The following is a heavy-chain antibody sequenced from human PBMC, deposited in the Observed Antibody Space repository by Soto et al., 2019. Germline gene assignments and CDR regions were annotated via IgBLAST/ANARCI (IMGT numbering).Heavy chain of an antibody. D-gene: IGHD2-15*01. Sequence: QVQLVESGGGVVQPGRSLRLSCATSGFTFSSYAMHWVRQAPGKGPEWVAIISYDGSNKYYADSVKGRFIISRDNSKNTLFLQMNSLRPEDTAVYHCARGDGISGPEGYWGQGTLVTVSS. J-gene: IGHJ4*02. CDR1: GFTFSSYA. CDR3: ARGDGISGPEGY. CDR2: ISYDGSNK. V-gene: IGHV3-30-3*01.